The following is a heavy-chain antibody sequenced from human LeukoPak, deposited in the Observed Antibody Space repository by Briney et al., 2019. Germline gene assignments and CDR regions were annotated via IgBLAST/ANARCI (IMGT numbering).Heavy chain of an antibody. J-gene: IGHJ4*02. Sequence: PGGSLRLSCAASGFTFNNYWMSWVRQAPGKGLEWVASINPDGSEKYSVDSVKGRFTISRDNAKNSLYLQMNSLRAEDTAVYYCARDRGYSSFDYWGQGTLVTVSS. CDR2: INPDGSEK. V-gene: IGHV3-7*01. D-gene: IGHD6-19*01. CDR3: ARDRGYSSFDY. CDR1: GFTFNNYW.